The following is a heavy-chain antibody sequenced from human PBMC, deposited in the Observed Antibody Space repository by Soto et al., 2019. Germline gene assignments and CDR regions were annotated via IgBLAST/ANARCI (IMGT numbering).Heavy chain of an antibody. CDR1: GFTFSSYG. D-gene: IGHD6-19*01. J-gene: IGHJ6*02. CDR2: IWYDGSNK. V-gene: IGHV3-33*01. Sequence: QVQLVESGGGVVQPGRSLRLSCAASGFTFSSYGMHWVRQAPGKGLEWVAVIWYDGSNKYYADSVKGRFTISRDNSKNTLYLQMNSLRAEATAVYYCARSLAGPYCYGMDVWGQGTTVTVSS. CDR3: ARSLAGPYCYGMDV.